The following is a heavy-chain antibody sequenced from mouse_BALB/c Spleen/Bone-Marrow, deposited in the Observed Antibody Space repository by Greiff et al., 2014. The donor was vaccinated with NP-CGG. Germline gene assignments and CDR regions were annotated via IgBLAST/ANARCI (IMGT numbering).Heavy chain of an antibody. V-gene: IGHV1S56*01. CDR3: ARDYYGSSSFAY. D-gene: IGHD1-1*01. Sequence: VKLMESVPELVKPGASVRISCKASGYTFTSYYIHWVKQRPGQGLEWIGWIYPGNVNTKYNEKFKGKATLTADKSSSTAYMQLSSLTSEDSAVYFCARDYYGSSSFAYWGQRTLVTVST. CDR2: IYPGNVNT. CDR1: GYTFTSYY. J-gene: IGHJ3*01.